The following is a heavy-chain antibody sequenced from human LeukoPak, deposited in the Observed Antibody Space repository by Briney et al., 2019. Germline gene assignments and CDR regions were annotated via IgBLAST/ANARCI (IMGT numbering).Heavy chain of an antibody. V-gene: IGHV1-2*06. Sequence: ASVKVSCKAAGYTFTGYYMFWVRQAPGQGLEWMGRINPNSGGANYAQKFQGRVTMTRDTSVSTAYMELSRLRSDDTAVYYCARGYCSGGSCYSVENWFDPWGQGTLVTVSS. CDR1: GYTFTGYY. J-gene: IGHJ5*02. CDR3: ARGYCSGGSCYSVENWFDP. CDR2: INPNSGGA. D-gene: IGHD2-15*01.